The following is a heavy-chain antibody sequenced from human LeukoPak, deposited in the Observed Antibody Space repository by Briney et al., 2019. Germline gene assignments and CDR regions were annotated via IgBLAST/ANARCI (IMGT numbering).Heavy chain of an antibody. CDR1: GYSFTSYW. J-gene: IGHJ4*02. Sequence: GESLKISCKGSGYSFTSYWIGWVRQMPGKGLEWMGIIYPGDSDTRYSPSFQGQVTTSADKSISTPYLQWSSLKASDTAMYYCARLLGYCSSTSCYGLDYWGQGTLVTVFS. CDR3: ARLLGYCSSTSCYGLDY. D-gene: IGHD2-2*01. CDR2: IYPGDSDT. V-gene: IGHV5-51*01.